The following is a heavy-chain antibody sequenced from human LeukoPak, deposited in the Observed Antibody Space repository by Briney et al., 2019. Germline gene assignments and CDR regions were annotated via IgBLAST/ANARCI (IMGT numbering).Heavy chain of an antibody. V-gene: IGHV3-23*01. CDR2: ISGSATTT. CDR3: AKDLSSGSFFYYFDY. Sequence: GGSLRLSCAASGFTFSSYAMSWVRQAPGKGLEWVSVISGSATTTYYADSVKGRFTISRDNSKNSLYLQMNSLRAEDTAVYYCAKDLSSGSFFYYFDYWGQGTLVTVSS. CDR1: GFTFSSYA. D-gene: IGHD1-26*01. J-gene: IGHJ4*02.